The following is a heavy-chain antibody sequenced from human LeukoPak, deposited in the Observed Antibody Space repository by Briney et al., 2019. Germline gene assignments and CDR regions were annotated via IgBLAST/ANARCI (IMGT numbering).Heavy chain of an antibody. CDR2: IIPILGIA. V-gene: IGHV1-69*04. D-gene: IGHD1-26*01. J-gene: IGHJ4*02. CDR3: ARDPRYSGSHDDDY. Sequence: GASVKVSCKASGGTFSSYAISWVRQAPGQGLEWMGRIIPILGIANYAQKFQGRVTITADKPTSTAYMELSSLRSEDTAVYYCARDPRYSGSHDDDYWGQGTLVTVSS. CDR1: GGTFSSYA.